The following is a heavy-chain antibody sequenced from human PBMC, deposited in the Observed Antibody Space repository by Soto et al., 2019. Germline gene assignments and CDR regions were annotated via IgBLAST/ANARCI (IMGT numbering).Heavy chain of an antibody. Sequence: QVQLVQSGAEVKKSGSSVKVSCKASGGTFSSYAISWVRQAPGQGLEWMGGIIPIFGTANYAQKFQGRVTITADESTSTAYMELSSLRSEDTAVYYCARDRQIVVVPPPGMDVWGQGTTVTVSS. CDR2: IIPIFGTA. J-gene: IGHJ6*02. CDR1: GGTFSSYA. D-gene: IGHD3-22*01. CDR3: ARDRQIVVVPPPGMDV. V-gene: IGHV1-69*01.